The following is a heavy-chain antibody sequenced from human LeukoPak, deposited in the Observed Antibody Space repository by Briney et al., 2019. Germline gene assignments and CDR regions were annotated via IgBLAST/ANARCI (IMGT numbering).Heavy chain of an antibody. CDR3: ARVVVTMGFDY. V-gene: IGHV3-21*01. CDR2: VSSSSSYI. D-gene: IGHD3-10*01. CDR1: GFTFSSYS. J-gene: IGHJ4*02. Sequence: GGSLRLSCAASGFTFSSYSMNWVRQAPGKGLEWVSSVSSSSSYIYYADSVKGRFTISRDNAKNSLYLQMNSLRAEDTAVYYCARVVVTMGFDYWGQGTLVTVSS.